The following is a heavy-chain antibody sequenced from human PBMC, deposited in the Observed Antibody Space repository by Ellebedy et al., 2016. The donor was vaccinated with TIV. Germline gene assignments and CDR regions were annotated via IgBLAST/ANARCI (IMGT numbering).Heavy chain of an antibody. D-gene: IGHD2-8*01. CDR1: GESFSGYY. V-gene: IGHV4-34*01. CDR2: VNHSGST. J-gene: IGHJ3*02. CDR3: ARGVGDIVLMVYAWRSTNSRAFDI. Sequence: SETLSLXCAVYGESFSGYYWSWIRQPPGKGLEWIGEVNHSGSTNYNPSLKSRVTISVDTSKNQFSLKLSSVTAADTAVYYCARGVGDIVLMVYAWRSTNSRAFDIWGQGTMVTVSS.